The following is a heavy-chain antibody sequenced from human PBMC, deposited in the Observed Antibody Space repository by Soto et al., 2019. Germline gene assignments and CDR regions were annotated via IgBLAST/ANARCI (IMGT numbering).Heavy chain of an antibody. D-gene: IGHD6-13*01. Sequence: PGESLKISCKASGYSFTSYWIGWVRQMPGKGLEWMGITYPGDSGSRYSPSFQGQVTLSADKSISTAYLQWSSLQASDTAMYYCARLRGSSWYVGWFAPWGQGTLVTVSS. CDR2: TYPGDSGS. J-gene: IGHJ5*02. CDR1: GYSFTSYW. CDR3: ARLRGSSWYVGWFAP. V-gene: IGHV5-51*01.